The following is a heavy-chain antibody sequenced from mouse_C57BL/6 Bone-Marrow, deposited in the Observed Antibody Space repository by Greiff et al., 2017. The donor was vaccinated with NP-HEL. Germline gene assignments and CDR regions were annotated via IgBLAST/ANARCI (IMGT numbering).Heavy chain of an antibody. J-gene: IGHJ3*01. Sequence: QVQLKESGAELMKPGASVKISCKATGYSFTGYWIEWVKQRHGHSLEWIGVIFPGCGSPSYNEKFKGKATFTADQSSNTAYMQLSSLTTEDSAIKYWALAGTSFAYWGQGTRVTVSA. CDR2: IFPGCGSP. V-gene: IGHV1-9*01. CDR3: ALAGTSFAY. D-gene: IGHD4-1*01. CDR1: GYSFTGYW.